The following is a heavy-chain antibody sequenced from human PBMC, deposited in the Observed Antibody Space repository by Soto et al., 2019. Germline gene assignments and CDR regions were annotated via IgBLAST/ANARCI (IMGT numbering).Heavy chain of an antibody. CDR1: GYTFTSYG. CDR2: ISAYNGNT. Sequence: ASVKVSCKASGYTFTSYGISWVRQAPGQGLEWMGWISAYNGNTNYAQKLQGRVTMTTDTSTGTAYMELRSLRSDDTAVYYCAPENPRNYYSFGMDVWAQGTTLTVS. J-gene: IGHJ6*02. V-gene: IGHV1-18*01. CDR3: APENPRNYYSFGMDV.